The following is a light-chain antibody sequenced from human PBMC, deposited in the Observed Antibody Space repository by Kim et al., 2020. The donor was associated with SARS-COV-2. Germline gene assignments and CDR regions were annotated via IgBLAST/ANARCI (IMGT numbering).Light chain of an antibody. CDR2: ASS. CDR3: QQTYSFPQIT. J-gene: IGKJ5*01. Sequence: SVGDRVTISCRASQSISSYVNWYQHKAGKAPKLLIYASSSLQSGVPSMFSGSGSETDFTLTISSLQPEDFSTYSCQQTYSFPQITFGQGTRLEIK. V-gene: IGKV1-39*01. CDR1: QSISSY.